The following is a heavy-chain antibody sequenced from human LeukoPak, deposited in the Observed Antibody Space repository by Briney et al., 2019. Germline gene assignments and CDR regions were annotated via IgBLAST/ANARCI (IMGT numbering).Heavy chain of an antibody. CDR1: GGTFLSHT. CDR3: ARVNLRGSNYNWFDP. Sequence: ASVKVSCKTSGGTFLSHTFSWVRQAPGHGLEGIGKITPVIETAKYAQTFQGRLSIYTHKATTTVYMDLSGLRPDDTADYYCARVNLRGSNYNWFDPWGQGTRVIVSS. V-gene: IGHV1-69*08. CDR2: ITPVIETA. D-gene: IGHD3-10*01. J-gene: IGHJ5*02.